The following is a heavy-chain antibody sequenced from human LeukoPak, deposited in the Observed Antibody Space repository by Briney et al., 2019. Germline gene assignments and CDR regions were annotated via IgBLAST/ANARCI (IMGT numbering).Heavy chain of an antibody. J-gene: IGHJ1*01. Sequence: ASVKVSCKASGYTFTGYYMHWVRQAPGQGLEWMGWINPNSGGTNYAQKFQGRVTMTRDTSISTAYMELNSLRADDTAIYYCARESRSVVTRYFQHWGQGTLVTVSS. CDR2: INPNSGGT. D-gene: IGHD4-23*01. CDR1: GYTFTGYY. V-gene: IGHV1-2*02. CDR3: ARESRSVVTRYFQH.